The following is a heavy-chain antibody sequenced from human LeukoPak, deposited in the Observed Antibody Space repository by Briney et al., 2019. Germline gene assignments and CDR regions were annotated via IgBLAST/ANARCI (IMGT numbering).Heavy chain of an antibody. CDR1: GYSFTSYW. CDR3: ARRRDLYSGSYYPFDY. CDR2: IYPGDSDA. Sequence: GESLKISCKGSGYSFTSYWIGWVRQMPGKGLEWMGIIYPGDSDARYSPPFQGQVTISADKSISTAYLQWSSLKASDTAMYYCARRRDLYSGSYYPFDYWGQGTLVTVSS. D-gene: IGHD1-26*01. J-gene: IGHJ4*02. V-gene: IGHV5-51*01.